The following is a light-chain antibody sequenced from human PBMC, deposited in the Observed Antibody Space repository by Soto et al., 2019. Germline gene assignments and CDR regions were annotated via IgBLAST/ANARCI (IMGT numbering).Light chain of an antibody. Sequence: DIQMTQSPSTLSASVGDTVTVTCRASQSVSGWLAWYQQKPGEAPKLLIYKASSLESGVPSRFSGSGSGTEFTLTISSLQPDDFATYYCQQYNSYRFTFGPGTKVDIK. CDR1: QSVSGW. CDR3: QQYNSYRFT. J-gene: IGKJ3*01. V-gene: IGKV1-5*03. CDR2: KAS.